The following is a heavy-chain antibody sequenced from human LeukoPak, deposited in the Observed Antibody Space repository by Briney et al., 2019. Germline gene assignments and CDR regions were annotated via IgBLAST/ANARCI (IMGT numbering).Heavy chain of an antibody. Sequence: SETLSLTCTVSGGSISSYYWSWIRQSAGKGLEWIGRIYSSGGTNYNPSLKSRVTMSVDTSKSQFSLKLSSVTAADTAVYYCASDYGGSHWYFDLWGRGTLVTVSS. CDR2: IYSSGGT. V-gene: IGHV4-4*07. CDR3: ASDYGGSHWYFDL. D-gene: IGHD4-23*01. J-gene: IGHJ2*01. CDR1: GGSISSYY.